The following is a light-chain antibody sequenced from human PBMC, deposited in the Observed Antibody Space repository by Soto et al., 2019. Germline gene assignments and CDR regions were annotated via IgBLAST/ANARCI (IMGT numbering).Light chain of an antibody. Sequence: QSALTQPASVSGSPGQSITIYCIGTSSDVGAYDLVSWYQQYPGTAPRLIMYENIRRPSGIDSRYSGSKSGNTAALTISGLRAEYESNYHCCTYTGNRIFVFGGGTKLTVL. CDR1: SSDVGAYDL. V-gene: IGLV2-23*01. CDR2: ENI. CDR3: CTYTGNRIFV. J-gene: IGLJ2*01.